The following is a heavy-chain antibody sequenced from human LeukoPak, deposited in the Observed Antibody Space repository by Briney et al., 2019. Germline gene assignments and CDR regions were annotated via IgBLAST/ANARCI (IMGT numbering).Heavy chain of an antibody. V-gene: IGHV3-33*01. Sequence: GGSLRLSCAASGFTFSSYGMHWVRQAPGKGLEWVAVIWYDGSNKYYADSVKGRFTISRDNSKNTLYLQMNSLRAEDTAVYHCARDNWNDGIDYWGQGTLVTVSS. CDR2: IWYDGSNK. J-gene: IGHJ4*02. CDR3: ARDNWNDGIDY. CDR1: GFTFSSYG. D-gene: IGHD1-1*01.